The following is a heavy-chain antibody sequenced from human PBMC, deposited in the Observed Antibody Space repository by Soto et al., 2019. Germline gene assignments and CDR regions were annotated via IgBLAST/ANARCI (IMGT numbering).Heavy chain of an antibody. CDR1: GGTLSDFG. V-gene: IGHV1-69*13. CDR3: AKNSVTRVRVDYYYGLDV. D-gene: IGHD4-17*01. CDR2: VIPIFSTS. Sequence: SVKVSCKTSGGTLSDFGISWVRQAPGHGLEWMGGVIPIFSTSNYAPKFHGRVTFTADDSTAYMELSSLRSDDTAVYYCAKNSVTRVRVDYYYGLDVWGQGTTVTVSS. J-gene: IGHJ6*02.